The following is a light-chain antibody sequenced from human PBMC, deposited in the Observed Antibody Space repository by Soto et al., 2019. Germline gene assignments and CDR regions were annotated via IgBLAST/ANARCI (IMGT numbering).Light chain of an antibody. CDR2: GAS. J-gene: IGKJ1*01. CDR3: QQYNNWPRT. Sequence: EIVMTQSPATLYVSPGEAATLSCRASQTVTNNLAWYQQKPGQAPRLLIYGASTRATGIPARFSGSGSGTEFTLTISSLQSEDFAVYYCQQYNNWPRTFGQGTKVEIK. V-gene: IGKV3-15*01. CDR1: QTVTNN.